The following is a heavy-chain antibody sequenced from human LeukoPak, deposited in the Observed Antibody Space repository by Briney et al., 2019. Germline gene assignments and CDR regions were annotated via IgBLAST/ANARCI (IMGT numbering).Heavy chain of an antibody. D-gene: IGHD6-19*01. CDR2: IGWNSGSI. V-gene: IGHV3-9*03. Sequence: SLRLSCAASRFTFGDYAMHWVRQPPGKGLEWVSGIGWNSGSIVYADSVRGRFTISRDNAKNSLYLQMKSLRAEDMALYYCAKSKTLAVAGAIDHWGQGALVTVSS. CDR1: RFTFGDYA. CDR3: AKSKTLAVAGAIDH. J-gene: IGHJ4*02.